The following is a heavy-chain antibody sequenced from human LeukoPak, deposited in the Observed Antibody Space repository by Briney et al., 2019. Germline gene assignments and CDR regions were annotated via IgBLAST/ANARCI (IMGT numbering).Heavy chain of an antibody. Sequence: PGGSLRLSCAASGFTFTSYWMSWVRQAPGMGLEWVANIKDDGGETYYVDSVKGRFTISRDNTKNLVFLQMNSLRADDTAVYYCGRDPYYDSLDYWGQGTLVTVSS. D-gene: IGHD3-22*01. CDR3: GRDPYYDSLDY. V-gene: IGHV3-7*01. CDR1: GFTFTSYW. J-gene: IGHJ4*02. CDR2: IKDDGGET.